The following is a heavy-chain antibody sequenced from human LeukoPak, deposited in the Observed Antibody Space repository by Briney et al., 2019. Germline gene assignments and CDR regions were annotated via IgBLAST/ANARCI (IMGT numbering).Heavy chain of an antibody. CDR3: ARARDLVGDYCHFDY. CDR2: IIPIFGTA. J-gene: IGHJ4*02. D-gene: IGHD4-17*01. CDR1: GGTFSSYA. Sequence: GASVKVSCKASGGTFSSYAISWVRQAPGQGLEWMGGIIPIFGTANYAQKFQGRVTITADESTSTAYMELSSLRSEDTAVYYCARARDLVGDYCHFDYWGQGTLVTVSS. V-gene: IGHV1-69*13.